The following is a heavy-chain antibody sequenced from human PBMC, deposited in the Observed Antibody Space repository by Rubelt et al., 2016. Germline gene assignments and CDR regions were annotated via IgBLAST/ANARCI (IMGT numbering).Heavy chain of an antibody. CDR3: ARGTVTKWFDP. CDR2: INHSGST. V-gene: IGHV4-34*01. Sequence: QVRLQQWGAGLLKPSETLSLTCAVYGGSFSGYYWSWIRQPPGKGLAWIGEINHSGSTNYNPSLKSRVTISVDTSKNQFSPKLSSVTAADTAVYYCARGTVTKWFDPWGQGTLVTVSS. D-gene: IGHD4-11*01. J-gene: IGHJ5*02. CDR1: GGSFSGYY.